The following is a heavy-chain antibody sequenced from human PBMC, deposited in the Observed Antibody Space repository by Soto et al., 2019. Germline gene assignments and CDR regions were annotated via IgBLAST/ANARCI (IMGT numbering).Heavy chain of an antibody. CDR3: ARDLDQWLVQNHYYGMDV. CDR2: IWYDGSNK. D-gene: IGHD6-19*01. Sequence: QVQLVESGGGVVQPGRSLRLSCAASGFTFSSYGMHWVRQAPGKGLEWVAVIWYDGSNKYYADSVKGRFTISRDNSKNTLYLQMNSLRAEDTAVYYCARDLDQWLVQNHYYGMDVWGQGTTVTVSS. V-gene: IGHV3-33*01. J-gene: IGHJ6*02. CDR1: GFTFSSYG.